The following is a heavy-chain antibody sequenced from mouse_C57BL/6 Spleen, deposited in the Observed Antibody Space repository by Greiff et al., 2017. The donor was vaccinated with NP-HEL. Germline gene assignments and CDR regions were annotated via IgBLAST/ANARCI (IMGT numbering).Heavy chain of an antibody. Sequence: VQLQQSGAELVKPGASVKMSCKASGYTFTSYWITWVKQRPGQGLEWIGDIYPGSGSTNYNEKFKSKATLTVDTSSSTAYMQLSSLTSEDSAVYYCARALSYYAMDYWGQGTSVTVSS. CDR1: GYTFTSYW. CDR3: ARALSYYAMDY. V-gene: IGHV1-55*01. CDR2: IYPGSGST. J-gene: IGHJ4*01.